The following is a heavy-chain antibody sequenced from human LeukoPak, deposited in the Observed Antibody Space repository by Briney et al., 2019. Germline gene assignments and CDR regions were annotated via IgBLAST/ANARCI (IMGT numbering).Heavy chain of an antibody. V-gene: IGHV1-2*04. CDR2: INPNSGGT. CDR3: ARGVGYSSSERVRYWFDP. D-gene: IGHD6-13*01. J-gene: IGHJ5*02. CDR1: GYTFTGYY. Sequence: ASVKVSCKASGYTFTGYYMHWVRQAPGQGLEWMGWINPNSGGTNYAQKFQGWVTMTRDTSISTAYMELSRLRSDDTAVYYCARGVGYSSSERVRYWFDPRGQGTLVTVSS.